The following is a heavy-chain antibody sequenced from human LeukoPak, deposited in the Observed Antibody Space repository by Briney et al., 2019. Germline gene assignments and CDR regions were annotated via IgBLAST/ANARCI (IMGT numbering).Heavy chain of an antibody. Sequence: GGSLRLSCAASGFTFNIYAMHWVRQAPGKGLEYVSAISSDGGSTYYANSVKGRFTISRDNSKNTLYLQMGSLRAEDMAVYYCARVTLYSGAFYYDNWGRGTLVTVSS. V-gene: IGHV3-64*01. CDR3: ARVTLYSGAFYYDN. D-gene: IGHD3-22*01. J-gene: IGHJ4*02. CDR2: ISSDGGST. CDR1: GFTFNIYA.